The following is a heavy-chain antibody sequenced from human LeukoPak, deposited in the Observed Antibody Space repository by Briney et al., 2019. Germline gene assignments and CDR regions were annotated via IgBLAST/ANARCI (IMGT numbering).Heavy chain of an antibody. CDR1: GFTFDDYA. CDR2: ISWNSGSI. D-gene: IGHD4-17*01. J-gene: IGHJ3*02. V-gene: IGHV3-9*01. Sequence: GRSLRLSCAASGFTFDDYAMHWVRQAPGRGLEWVSGISWNSGSIGYADSVKGRSTISRDNSKNTLYLQMNSLRAEDTAVYYCAKDRDYGDYEDAFDIWGQGTMVTVSS. CDR3: AKDRDYGDYEDAFDI.